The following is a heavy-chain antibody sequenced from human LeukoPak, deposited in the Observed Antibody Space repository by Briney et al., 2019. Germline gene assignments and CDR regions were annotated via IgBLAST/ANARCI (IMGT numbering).Heavy chain of an antibody. CDR3: ARSPEWGSYYVGCYYYYMDV. CDR2: ISSSSSYI. V-gene: IGHV3-21*01. J-gene: IGHJ6*03. D-gene: IGHD1-26*01. Sequence: GGSLRLSCAASGFTFSSYSMNWVRQAPGKGLEWVSSISSSSSYIYYADSVKGRFTISRDNAKNSLYLQMNSLRAEDTAVYYCARSPEWGSYYVGCYYYYMDVWGKGTTVTVSS. CDR1: GFTFSSYS.